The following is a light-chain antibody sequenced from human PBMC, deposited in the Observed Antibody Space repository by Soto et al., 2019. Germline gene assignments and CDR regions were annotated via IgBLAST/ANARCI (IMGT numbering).Light chain of an antibody. CDR1: TSNIENNG. V-gene: IGLV1-36*01. Sequence: QSVLTQPPSVSEAPRQRVTISCSGSTSNIENNGVNWYRQFPGKAPKLLIYYDDLLPSGVSDRFSGSKSGTSASLAISGLQSEDEADYYCATWDDSLNAVVFGGGTKLTVL. CDR3: ATWDDSLNAVV. J-gene: IGLJ2*01. CDR2: YDD.